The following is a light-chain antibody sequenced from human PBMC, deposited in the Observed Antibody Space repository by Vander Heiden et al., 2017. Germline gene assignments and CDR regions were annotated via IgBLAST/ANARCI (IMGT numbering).Light chain of an antibody. CDR2: EGS. CDR1: IRDLGGYNY. V-gene: IGLV2-14*01. CDR3: SSYTSSSTLHYV. Sequence: QSALTQPASVSGSPGQPITLSRTGTIRDLGGYNYVSWYQQHPGKAAKLMIYEGSNRPEGGSNRFSGSKSGNTASLTISGLQAEDEADYYCSSYTSSSTLHYVFGTGTKVTVL. J-gene: IGLJ1*01.